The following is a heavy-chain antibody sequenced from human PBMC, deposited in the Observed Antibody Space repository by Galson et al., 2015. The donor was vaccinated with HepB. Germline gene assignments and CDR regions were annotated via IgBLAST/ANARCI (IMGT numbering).Heavy chain of an antibody. Sequence: SVKVSCKASGGTFSSYAISWVRQAPGQELEWMGGIIPIFGTANYAQKFQGRVTITADESTSTAYMELSSLRSEDTAVYYCARDYDYGDYGGPYWYFDLWGRGTLVTVSS. CDR3: ARDYDYGDYGGPYWYFDL. D-gene: IGHD4-17*01. CDR1: GGTFSSYA. J-gene: IGHJ2*01. CDR2: IIPIFGTA. V-gene: IGHV1-69*13.